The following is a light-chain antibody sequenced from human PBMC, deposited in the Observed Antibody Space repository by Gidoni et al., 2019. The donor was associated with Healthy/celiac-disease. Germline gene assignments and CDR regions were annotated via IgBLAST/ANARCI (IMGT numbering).Light chain of an antibody. J-gene: IGLJ2*01. V-gene: IGLV3-19*01. CDR2: GKN. Sequence: SSELTQDPAVSVALGQTVRITCQGYSLRSYYASWYQQQPGQAPVLVIYGKNNRPSGIPDRFSGSSSGNTASLTITGAQAEDEADYYCNSRDSSGNVVFGGGTKLTVL. CDR3: NSRDSSGNVV. CDR1: SLRSYY.